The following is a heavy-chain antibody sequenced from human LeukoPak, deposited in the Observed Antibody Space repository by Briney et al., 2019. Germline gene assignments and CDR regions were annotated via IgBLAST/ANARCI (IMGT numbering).Heavy chain of an antibody. CDR2: IWYDGSNK. V-gene: IGHV3-33*01. J-gene: IGHJ4*02. Sequence: GGSLRLSCAASGFTCSSYGMHWVRQAPGKGLEWVAVIWYDGSNKYYADSVKGRFTISRDNSKNTLYLQMNSLRAEDTAVYYCARVLEMATIDYWGQGTLVTVSS. CDR1: GFTCSSYG. D-gene: IGHD5-24*01. CDR3: ARVLEMATIDY.